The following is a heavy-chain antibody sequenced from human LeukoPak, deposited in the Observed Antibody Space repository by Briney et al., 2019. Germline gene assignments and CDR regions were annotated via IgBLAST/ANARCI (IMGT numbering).Heavy chain of an antibody. CDR3: ARYISGLDAFDI. J-gene: IGHJ3*02. CDR1: GGSISSIYW. Sequence: PSGTLSLTCAVSGGSISSIYWPTWVRQPPGKGLEWIGEIDDSGSTNYNPSLKSRVTISVDKSKNQFSLSLTSVTAADTAVYYCARYISGLDAFDIWGQGTMVTVSS. CDR2: IDDSGST. D-gene: IGHD2-8*02. V-gene: IGHV4-4*02.